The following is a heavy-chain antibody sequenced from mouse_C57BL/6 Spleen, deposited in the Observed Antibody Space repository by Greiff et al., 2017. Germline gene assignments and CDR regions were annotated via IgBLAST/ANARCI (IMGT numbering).Heavy chain of an antibody. D-gene: IGHD2-1*01. CDR2: IDPETGGT. J-gene: IGHJ2*01. V-gene: IGHV1-15*01. CDR3: TRRGVRYFDY. CDR1: GYTFTDYE. Sequence: VQLVESGAELVRPGASVTLSCKASGYTFTDYEMHWVKQTPVHGLEWIGAIDPETGGTAYNQKFKGKAILTADKSSSTAYMELRSLTSEDSAVYYCTRRGVRYFDYWGQGTTLTVSS.